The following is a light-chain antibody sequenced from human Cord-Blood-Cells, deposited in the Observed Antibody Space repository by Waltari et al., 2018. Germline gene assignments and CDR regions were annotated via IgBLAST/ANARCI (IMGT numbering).Light chain of an antibody. V-gene: IGKV1-39*01. CDR2: AAS. Sequence: DIQMTQPPSSLSASVGDRVTITCRASQSISSYLNWYQQKPGKAPELLIYAASSVQSGVPSRFSGSRSGTEFTLTISGRQPEDFATYYCQQSYSTPRTFGGGTEVEI. J-gene: IGKJ4*01. CDR1: QSISSY. CDR3: QQSYSTPRT.